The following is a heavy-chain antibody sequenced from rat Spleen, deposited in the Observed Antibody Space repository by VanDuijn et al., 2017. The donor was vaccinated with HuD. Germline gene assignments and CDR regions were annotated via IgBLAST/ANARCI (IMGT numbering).Heavy chain of an antibody. D-gene: IGHD1-9*01. V-gene: IGHV1-43*01. CDR3: ARDFGYNLYVMDA. Sequence: QVQLLQSGAELAKPGSSVKISCKASGSTFTSYYISWIKQTTGQGLEYIGYINTGSGGTTYNEKFKGKATLTVDKSSSTAFMQLSSLTPDDSAVYYCARDFGYNLYVMDAWGQGASVTVSS. CDR2: INTGSGGT. J-gene: IGHJ4*01. CDR1: GSTFTSYY.